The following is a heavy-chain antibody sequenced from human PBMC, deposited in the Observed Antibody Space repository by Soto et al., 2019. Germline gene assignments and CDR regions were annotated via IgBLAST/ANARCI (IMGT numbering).Heavy chain of an antibody. D-gene: IGHD7-27*01. CDR3: ARARTGDVGAFDI. V-gene: IGHV4-34*01. CDR1: GGSFSGYY. J-gene: IGHJ3*02. Sequence: SETLSLTCAVYGGSFSGYYWSWIRQPPGKGLEWIGEINHSGSTNYNPSLKSRVTISVDTSKNQFSLKLSSVNAADTAVYYCARARTGDVGAFDIWGQGTMVTVSS. CDR2: INHSGST.